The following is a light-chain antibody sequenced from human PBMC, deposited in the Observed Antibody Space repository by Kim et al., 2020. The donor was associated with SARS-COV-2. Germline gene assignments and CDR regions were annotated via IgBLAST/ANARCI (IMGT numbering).Light chain of an antibody. Sequence: GQSVNRACPGTSSDVGGDNYVSWYQQHPGKAPKVMIYEVSKRPSGVPDRFAGSKDGNTASLTVSGLQAEDEADYYCSSYAGSNNLVFGGGTQLTVL. CDR1: SSDVGGDNY. V-gene: IGLV2-8*01. CDR2: EVS. J-gene: IGLJ3*02. CDR3: SSYAGSNNLV.